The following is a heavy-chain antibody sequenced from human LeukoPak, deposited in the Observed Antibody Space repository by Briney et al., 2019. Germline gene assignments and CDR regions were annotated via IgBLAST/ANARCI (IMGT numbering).Heavy chain of an antibody. Sequence: PGGSLRLSCAASAFTFSNYWMCWVRQAPGKGLEWVGRIKSKTDGGTPDYAAPVKGRFTISRDDSKNTLYLQMNSLKTEDTAVYYCTGVSRSSWYDYWGQGTLVTVSS. J-gene: IGHJ4*02. V-gene: IGHV3-15*01. D-gene: IGHD6-13*01. CDR3: TGVSRSSWYDY. CDR2: IKSKTDGGTP. CDR1: AFTFSNYW.